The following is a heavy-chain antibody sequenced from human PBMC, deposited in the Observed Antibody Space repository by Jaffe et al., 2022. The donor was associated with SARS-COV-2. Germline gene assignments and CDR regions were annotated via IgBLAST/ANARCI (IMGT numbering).Heavy chain of an antibody. Sequence: QVQLVQSGAEVKKPGASVKVSCKASGYTFTYYAMHWVRQAPGQRLEWMGWINAGNGDTKYSQKFQGRVTITRDTSASTAYMELSSLRFEDTAVYYCARGGGGYCSSTSCYWWDDYWGQGTLVTVSS. D-gene: IGHD2-2*01. V-gene: IGHV1-3*01. CDR3: ARGGGGYCSSTSCYWWDDY. CDR1: GYTFTYYA. CDR2: INAGNGDT. J-gene: IGHJ4*02.